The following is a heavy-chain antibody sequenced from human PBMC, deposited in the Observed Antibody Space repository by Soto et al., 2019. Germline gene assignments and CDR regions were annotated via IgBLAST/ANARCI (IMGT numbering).Heavy chain of an antibody. Sequence: GGSLRLACEVSGFNVMSYWMSWVRQAPGKGLEWVASIKEDGSEIYYLHSVRGRFSISRDSAGNALHLTMNYLSAEDTGVYFCARDIGFDYVNWGQGTLVTVSS. CDR1: GFNVMSYW. J-gene: IGHJ4*02. CDR2: IKEDGSEI. CDR3: ARDIGFDYVN. D-gene: IGHD3-16*01. V-gene: IGHV3-7*01.